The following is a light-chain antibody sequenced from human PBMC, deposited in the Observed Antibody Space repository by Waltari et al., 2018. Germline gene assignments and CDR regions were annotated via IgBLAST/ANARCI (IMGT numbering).Light chain of an antibody. V-gene: IGKV1-39*01. CDR3: QHYYRTPPT. J-gene: IGKJ4*02. CDR2: AAS. Sequence: DIQLTQSPSSLSSSPGERATLTCRASQSISSSLTWYQQKAGKAPKLLIYAASSLHSGVPERFSGSGSGTDFSLTISRLEPEDFAAYYCQHYYRTPPTFGEGTKVEIK. CDR1: QSISSS.